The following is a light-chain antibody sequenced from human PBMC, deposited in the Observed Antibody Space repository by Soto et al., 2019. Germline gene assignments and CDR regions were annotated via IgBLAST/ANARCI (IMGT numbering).Light chain of an antibody. CDR1: QRVSSRY. CDR3: QQYENSPLYS. Sequence: EIVLTQSPGTLSLSPGERATLSCRASQRVSSRYLAWYQQKPGQAPRRLIYGTSSRASGIPDRFSGSGSGTDFTLIIIRLEAEDSAVYYCQQYENSPLYSFGQGTSLEIK. CDR2: GTS. J-gene: IGKJ2*01. V-gene: IGKV3-20*01.